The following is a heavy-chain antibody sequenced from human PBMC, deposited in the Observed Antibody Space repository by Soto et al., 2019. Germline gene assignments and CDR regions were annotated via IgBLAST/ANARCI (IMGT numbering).Heavy chain of an antibody. D-gene: IGHD1-26*01. CDR3: TGRGVGTTTGDY. V-gene: IGHV3-73*01. CDR2: IRSKTNNYAT. Sequence: EVQLVESGGGLVQPGGSLKLSCAASGFNFSGSAIHWVRQASGKGLEWVGRIRSKTNNYATALAASVKGRFTMSRDESKNTAFLQMSSLKTEDTAVYFCTGRGVGTTTGDYWGQGTLVTV. J-gene: IGHJ4*02. CDR1: GFNFSGSA.